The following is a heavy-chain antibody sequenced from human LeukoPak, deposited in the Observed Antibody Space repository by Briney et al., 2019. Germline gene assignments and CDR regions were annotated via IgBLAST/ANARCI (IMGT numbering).Heavy chain of an antibody. CDR3: AGSDHYSYIDY. CDR1: GGSFCSYD. CDR2: ISTVVGT. Sequence: SETLSLTCTVSGGSFCSYDWSWIRQPAGKGLEWIGRISTVVGTNYNPSLKRRVTMSVDVSKNRFSLMLICLTASDTSVYYFAGSDHYSYIDYWGQGNLVTVSS. D-gene: IGHD4-11*01. V-gene: IGHV4-4*07. J-gene: IGHJ4*02.